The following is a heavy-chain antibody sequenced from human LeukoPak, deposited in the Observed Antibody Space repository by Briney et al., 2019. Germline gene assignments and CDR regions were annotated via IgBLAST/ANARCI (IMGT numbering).Heavy chain of an antibody. D-gene: IGHD3-10*01. Sequence: SVKVSCKASGGTFSSYTISWVRQAPGQGLEWMGTIIPILGIANYARKFQGRVTITADKSTSTAYMELSSLRSEDTAVYYCARDRGVGNPNWFDPWGQGTLVTVSS. CDR3: ARDRGVGNPNWFDP. V-gene: IGHV1-69*04. J-gene: IGHJ5*02. CDR1: GGTFSSYT. CDR2: IIPILGIA.